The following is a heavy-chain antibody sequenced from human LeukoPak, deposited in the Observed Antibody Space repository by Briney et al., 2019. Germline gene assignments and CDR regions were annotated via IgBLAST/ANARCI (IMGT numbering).Heavy chain of an antibody. D-gene: IGHD6-13*01. J-gene: IGHJ6*03. Sequence: PSETLSLTCTVSGGSISSSSYYWGWIRQPPGKGLEWIGSIYYSGSTYYNPSLKSRVTISVDTSKNQFSLQLSSVTAADTAVYYCARGYSSSWYGVYYYYYMDVWGKGTTVTVSS. CDR1: GGSISSSSYY. CDR2: IYYSGST. V-gene: IGHV4-39*07. CDR3: ARGYSSSWYGVYYYYYMDV.